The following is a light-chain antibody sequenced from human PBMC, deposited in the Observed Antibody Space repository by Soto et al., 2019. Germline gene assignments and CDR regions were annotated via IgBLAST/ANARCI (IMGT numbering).Light chain of an antibody. CDR1: QTVRSY. J-gene: IGKJ4*01. CDR2: GAS. CDR3: QQYNNGPLT. V-gene: IGKV3-15*01. Sequence: EIVMTQSPATLSVSPGERATLSCRASQTVRSYLAWFQQKPGQAPSLLIYGASTRATGIPARFSGSGSGTEFTLTISSLQSEDFAIYYCQQYNNGPLTFGGGTKVEI.